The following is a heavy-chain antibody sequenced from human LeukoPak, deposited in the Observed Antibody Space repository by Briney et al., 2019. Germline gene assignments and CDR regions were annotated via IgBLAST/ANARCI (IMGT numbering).Heavy chain of an antibody. CDR3: AKAWEMRTIGAFDV. V-gene: IGHV1-69*05. CDR2: VIPVFGTT. D-gene: IGHD1-26*01. Sequence: ASVKVSCKASGGIFRNYAISWGRLAPGQGLEWMGRVIPVFGTTNYAQKFQGRVKITTDESASTVYMELSSLRSEDTAMYYCAKAWEMRTIGAFDVWGQGTMVIVSS. J-gene: IGHJ3*01. CDR1: GGIFRNYA.